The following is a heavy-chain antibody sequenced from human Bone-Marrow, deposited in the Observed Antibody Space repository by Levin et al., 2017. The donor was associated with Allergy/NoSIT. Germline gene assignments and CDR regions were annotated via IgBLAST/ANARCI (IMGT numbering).Heavy chain of an antibody. CDR3: ARDYYDTGAFDI. Sequence: SETLSLTCTVSGGSISSYYWSWIRQPPGKGLEWIGYIYYSGSTNYNPSLKSRVTISIDTSKIQFSLRLTSVTAADTAVYYCARDYYDTGAFDIWGQGTMVTVSS. V-gene: IGHV4-59*01. CDR2: IYYSGST. J-gene: IGHJ3*02. CDR1: GGSISSYY. D-gene: IGHD3-22*01.